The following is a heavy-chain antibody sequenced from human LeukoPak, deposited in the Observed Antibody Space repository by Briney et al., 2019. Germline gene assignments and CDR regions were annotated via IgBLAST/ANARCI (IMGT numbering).Heavy chain of an antibody. V-gene: IGHV1-69*04. Sequence: SVRVSCKASGYTFTTYAISWVRQAPGQGLEWVGRIVPILGTANYAQNFQGRVTITADRSTTTAYMELSSLRSEDTAVYYCARVPQGSSWPYYFDYWGRGTLVTVSS. CDR2: IVPILGTA. CDR1: GYTFTTYA. J-gene: IGHJ4*02. CDR3: ARVPQGSSWPYYFDY. D-gene: IGHD6-13*01.